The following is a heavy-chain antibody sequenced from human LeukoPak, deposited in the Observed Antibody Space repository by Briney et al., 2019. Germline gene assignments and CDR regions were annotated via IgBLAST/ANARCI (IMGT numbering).Heavy chain of an antibody. CDR3: ARDSAVDCSGGSCYSDFQH. J-gene: IGHJ1*01. CDR1: GYTFSSYS. Sequence: GGSLRLSSAASGYTFSSYSMNWVRQAPGKGLEWDSSISSSSSYIYYADSVKGRFTISRDNAKNSLYLQMNSLRAEDTAVYYCARDSAVDCSGGSCYSDFQHWGQGTLVTVSS. V-gene: IGHV3-21*01. D-gene: IGHD2-15*01. CDR2: ISSSSSYI.